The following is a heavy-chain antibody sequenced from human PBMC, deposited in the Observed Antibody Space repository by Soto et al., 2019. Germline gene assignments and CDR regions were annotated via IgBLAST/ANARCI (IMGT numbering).Heavy chain of an antibody. J-gene: IGHJ6*02. D-gene: IGHD3-10*01. V-gene: IGHV1-69*01. Sequence: QVQLVQSGAEVKKPGSSVKVSCKASGGTFSSYAISWVRQAPGQGLEWMGGIIPIFGTANYAQKFQGRVTITADESTSTAYMELSSLRSEDTAVYYCARGYGRPDYYGSGSSYYYGMDVWGQGTTVTVSS. CDR1: GGTFSSYA. CDR3: ARGYGRPDYYGSGSSYYYGMDV. CDR2: IIPIFGTA.